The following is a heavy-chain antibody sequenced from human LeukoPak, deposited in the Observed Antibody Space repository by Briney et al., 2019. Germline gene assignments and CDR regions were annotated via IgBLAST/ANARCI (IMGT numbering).Heavy chain of an antibody. Sequence: SVKVSCKASGYTFTGYYMHWVRQAPGQGLEWMGRIIPILGIANYAQKFQGRVTIIADKSTSTAYMELSSLRSEDTAVYYCARDYGGITYYFDYWGQGTLVTVSS. V-gene: IGHV1-69*04. CDR3: ARDYGGITYYFDY. D-gene: IGHD3-3*01. CDR2: IIPILGIA. CDR1: GYTFTGYY. J-gene: IGHJ4*02.